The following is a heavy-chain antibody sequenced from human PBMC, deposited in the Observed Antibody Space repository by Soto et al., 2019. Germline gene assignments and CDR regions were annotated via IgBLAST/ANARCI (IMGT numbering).Heavy chain of an antibody. CDR1: GGSFSGYY. CDR2: INHSGST. D-gene: IGHD3-10*01. J-gene: IGHJ5*02. CDR3: ARERALLLWFGELINWFDP. V-gene: IGHV4-34*01. Sequence: SETLSLTCAVYGGSFSGYYWSWIRQPPGKGLEWIGEINHSGSTNYNPSLKSRVTISVDTSKNQFSLKLSSVTAADTAVYYCARERALLLWFGELINWFDPSGQGTLVTVSS.